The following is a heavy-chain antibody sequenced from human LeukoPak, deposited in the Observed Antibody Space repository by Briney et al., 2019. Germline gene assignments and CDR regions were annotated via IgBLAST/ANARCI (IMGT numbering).Heavy chain of an antibody. CDR2: IYYSGST. D-gene: IGHD6-19*01. J-gene: IGHJ4*02. CDR1: GGSISSSSYY. Sequence: PSETLSLTCTVSGGSISSSSYYWGWIRQPPGKGLEWIGSIYYSGSTYYNPSLKSRVTISVDTSKNQFSLKLSSVTAADTAVYYCATYSSGWYRFGYWGQGTLVTVSS. V-gene: IGHV4-39*01. CDR3: ATYSSGWYRFGY.